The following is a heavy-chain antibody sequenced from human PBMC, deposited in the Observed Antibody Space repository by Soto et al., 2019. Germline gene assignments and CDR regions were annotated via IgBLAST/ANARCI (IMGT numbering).Heavy chain of an antibody. Sequence: GPEVKKSGASVKVSCKGSGYIFTSYGIAWVRQAPGQGLEWMGWISAHNGKTEYAQKFQGRVTVTRDTSTSTAYLELRSLRSDDTALYYCARGRYGDYWGQGALVTVSS. CDR1: GYIFTSYG. V-gene: IGHV1-18*01. CDR3: ARGRYGDY. D-gene: IGHD4-17*01. J-gene: IGHJ4*02. CDR2: ISAHNGKT.